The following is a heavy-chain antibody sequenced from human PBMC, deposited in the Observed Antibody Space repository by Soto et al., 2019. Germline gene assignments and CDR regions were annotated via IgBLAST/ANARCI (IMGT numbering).Heavy chain of an antibody. CDR3: ARDVRGAAAFYGMDV. V-gene: IGHV1-46*01. D-gene: IGHD3-10*02. CDR2: INPSGGST. CDR1: GYIFTSYY. J-gene: IGHJ6*02. Sequence: ASVKVSCKASGYIFTSYYMNWVRQAPGQGLEWMGMINPSGGSTHYAQKFQGRFTISRDNAKNSLYLQMNSLRAEDTAVYYCARDVRGAAAFYGMDVWGQGTTVTVSS.